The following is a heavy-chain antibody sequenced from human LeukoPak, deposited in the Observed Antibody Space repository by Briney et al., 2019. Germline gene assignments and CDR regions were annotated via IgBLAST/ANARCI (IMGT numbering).Heavy chain of an antibody. CDR3: ARDLYGDYDVCFDY. CDR1: GFTFSSYS. Sequence: GGSLRLSCAASGFTFSSYSMNWVRHAPGKGLEGGSSISSSSSYIYYADSVKGRFTISRDNAKNSLYLQMNSLRAEDTAVYYCARDLYGDYDVCFDYWGQGTLVTVSS. CDR2: ISSSSSYI. V-gene: IGHV3-21*01. D-gene: IGHD4-17*01. J-gene: IGHJ4*02.